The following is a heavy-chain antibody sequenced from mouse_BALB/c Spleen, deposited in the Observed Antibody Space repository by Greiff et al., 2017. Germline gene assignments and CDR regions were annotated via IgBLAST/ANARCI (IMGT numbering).Heavy chain of an antibody. J-gene: IGHJ4*01. CDR1: GFNIKDTY. V-gene: IGHV14-3*02. Sequence: EVMLVESGAELVKPGASVKLSCTASGFNIKDTYMHWVKQRPEQGLEWIGRIDPANGNTKYDPKFQGKATITADTSSNTAYLQLSSLTSEDTAVYYCAYYYGSKAMDYWGQGTSVTVSS. CDR3: AYYYGSKAMDY. CDR2: IDPANGNT. D-gene: IGHD1-1*01.